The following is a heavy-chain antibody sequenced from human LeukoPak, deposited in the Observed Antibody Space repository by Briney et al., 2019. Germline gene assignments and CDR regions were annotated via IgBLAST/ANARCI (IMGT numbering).Heavy chain of an antibody. CDR2: ITSSGGST. CDR3: ARGALYQYYLDYWG. J-gene: IGHJ4*02. Sequence: GGSLRLSCAASGFTFDSYAMSWVRQAPGKGLEWVSTITSSGGSTYYADSVKGRFTISRDNAKNTVYLQMNSLRVEDTAVYYCARGALYQYYLDYWGWGQGTLVTVSS. D-gene: IGHD4-17*01. CDR1: GFTFDSYA. V-gene: IGHV3-23*01.